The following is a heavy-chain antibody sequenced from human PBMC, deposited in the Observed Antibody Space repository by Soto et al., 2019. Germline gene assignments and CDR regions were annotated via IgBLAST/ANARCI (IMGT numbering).Heavy chain of an antibody. CDR3: VRYCSTTKCPFDY. Sequence: LSLTCTVSGGSTSSGGSYGGWILQPPGKGLEWIGYIYYSGNTYFNPSLKSRVTLSVDTSKNQFSLNLSSVTAADTAVYYCVRYCSTTKCPFDYWGQGTLVTVSS. CDR1: GGSTSSGGSY. V-gene: IGHV4-30-4*01. J-gene: IGHJ4*02. CDR2: IYYSGNT. D-gene: IGHD2-2*01.